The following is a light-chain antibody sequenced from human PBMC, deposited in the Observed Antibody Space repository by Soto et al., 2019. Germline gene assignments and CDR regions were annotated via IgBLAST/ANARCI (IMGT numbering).Light chain of an antibody. V-gene: IGKV3-15*01. CDR3: QQYYNRPRT. J-gene: IGKJ5*01. Sequence: MVMTQSPPTLSVSAGEGSTLACRAGQNIHNNLACYQQKTGQAPRLLFYGASTGATGLPARFSGSGSGTEFTLTINRLQAEDCPVYYCQQYYNRPRTFGPGTRL. CDR2: GAS. CDR1: QNIHNN.